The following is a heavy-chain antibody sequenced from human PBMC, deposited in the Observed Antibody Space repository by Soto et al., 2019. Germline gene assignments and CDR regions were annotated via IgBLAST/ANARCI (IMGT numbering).Heavy chain of an antibody. CDR2: IYSGGST. CDR3: AINPVTTYNDY. CDR1: GFTVSSNY. V-gene: IGHV3-66*01. J-gene: IGHJ4*02. D-gene: IGHD4-17*01. Sequence: EVQLVESGGGLVQPGGSLRLSCAASGFTVSSNYMTWVRQAPGKGLEWVSVIYSGGSTYYADSVKGRFTISRDNSKNTLYLQMNSLRAEDTAVYYCAINPVTTYNDYWGQGTLVTVSS.